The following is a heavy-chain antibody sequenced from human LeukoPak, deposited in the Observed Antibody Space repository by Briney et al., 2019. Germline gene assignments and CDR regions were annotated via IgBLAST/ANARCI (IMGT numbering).Heavy chain of an antibody. D-gene: IGHD5-12*01. CDR3: ATTRGGYWASPLDF. CDR1: GGSISDYH. V-gene: IGHV4-59*01. J-gene: IGHJ4*02. Sequence: KPSETLSLTCTVSGGSISDYHCNWLRQSPEKGLEWIGYINYSGTTNYNPSLTSRVTISADTSKTQVSPMVRSVTAADTAVYYCATTRGGYWASPLDFWGQGILVTVSS. CDR2: INYSGTT.